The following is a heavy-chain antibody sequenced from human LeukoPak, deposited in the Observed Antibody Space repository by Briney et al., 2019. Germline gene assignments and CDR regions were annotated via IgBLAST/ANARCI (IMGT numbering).Heavy chain of an antibody. CDR1: GGSISRGFYY. CDR3: ARTIAVAGDFDS. Sequence: SETLSLTCTVSGGSISRGFYYWGWIRQPPGKGLEWIGTIYYSGNAYYNPSLRSRVTMFVDTSKNQFSLNLTSVTAADTAMYYCARTIAVAGDFDSWGQGTLVTVSS. D-gene: IGHD6-19*01. J-gene: IGHJ4*02. CDR2: IYYSGNA. V-gene: IGHV4-39*01.